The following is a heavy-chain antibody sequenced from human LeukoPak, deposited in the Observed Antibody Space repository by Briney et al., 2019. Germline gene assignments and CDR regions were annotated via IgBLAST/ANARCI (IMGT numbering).Heavy chain of an antibody. V-gene: IGHV1-46*01. CDR1: GYTFIRYY. D-gene: IGHD3/OR15-3a*01. CDR2: VNPSGDST. J-gene: IGHJ4*02. CDR3: ARWTTTCLDY. Sequence: GASVKVSCKASGYTFIRYYIHWVRQAPGQGLEWMGIVNPSGDSTNYAQKFQGRVTMTRDTSTSTVYMELSSLRSEDTAVYYCARWTTTCLDYWGQGTLVTVSS.